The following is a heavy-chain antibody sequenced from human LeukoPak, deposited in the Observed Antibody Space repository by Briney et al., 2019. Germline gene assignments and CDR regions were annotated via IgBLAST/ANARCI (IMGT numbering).Heavy chain of an antibody. D-gene: IGHD6-19*01. J-gene: IGHJ5*01. CDR1: GFTFRNFW. CDR3: ARDGVENVAVADLTWFDS. V-gene: IGHV3-7*01. CDR2: IKLDGSEK. Sequence: GRSLRLSCAASGFTFRNFWMSWVRQAPGKGPGWVANIKLDGSEKYSVDSVKGRFTISRDNAKSSLYLQMNSLSAEDSALYYCARDGVENVAVADLTWFDSWGQGALVIVSS.